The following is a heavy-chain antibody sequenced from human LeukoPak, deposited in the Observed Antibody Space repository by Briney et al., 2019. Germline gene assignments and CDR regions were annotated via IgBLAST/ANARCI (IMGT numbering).Heavy chain of an antibody. J-gene: IGHJ5*02. CDR3: ARILGNSSGWYAWFDP. Sequence: SVKVSCKASGGTFSSYAISWVRQAPGQGLEWMRGIIPIFGTANYAQKFQGRVTITTDESTSTVYMELSSLRSEDTAVYYCARILGNSSGWYAWFDPWGRGTLVTVSS. V-gene: IGHV1-69*05. CDR1: GGTFSSYA. D-gene: IGHD6-19*01. CDR2: IIPIFGTA.